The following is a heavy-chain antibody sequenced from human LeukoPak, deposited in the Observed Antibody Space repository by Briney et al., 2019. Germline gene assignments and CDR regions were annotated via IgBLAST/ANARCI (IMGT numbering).Heavy chain of an antibody. D-gene: IGHD3-22*01. CDR3: AKHPGEGYFDSSGYYHYYFDY. CDR2: IRGRGGST. CDR1: GLTFTNYA. V-gene: IGHV3-23*01. J-gene: IGHJ4*02. Sequence: GGSLRLSCAASGLTFTNYAMSWVRQASGKGLEWVSAIRGRGGSTYYADSVKGRFTISRDNSKNTLYLQMNSLRAEDTAVYYCAKHPGEGYFDSSGYYHYYFDYWGQGTLVTVSS.